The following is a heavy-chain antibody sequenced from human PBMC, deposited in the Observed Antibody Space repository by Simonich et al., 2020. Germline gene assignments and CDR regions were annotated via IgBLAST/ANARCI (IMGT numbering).Heavy chain of an antibody. Sequence: QVQLVQSGAEVKKPGASVKVSCKASGYTFTGYYMHWVRKAPGKGLEWMGWINPNRGGTNYAQKFQGRVTMTRDTSISTAYMELSRLRSDDTAVYYCARGRIAAAGTYYYYYMDVWGKGTTVTVSS. V-gene: IGHV1-2*02. D-gene: IGHD6-13*01. CDR1: GYTFTGYY. CDR3: ARGRIAAAGTYYYYYMDV. CDR2: INPNRGGT. J-gene: IGHJ6*03.